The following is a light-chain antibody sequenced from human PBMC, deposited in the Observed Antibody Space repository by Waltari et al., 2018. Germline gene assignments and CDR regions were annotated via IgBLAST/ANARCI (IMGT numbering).Light chain of an antibody. CDR2: LNSDGSP. Sequence: VLTQSPSASASLGASVKLTCALSSGHSSYAIAWHQQQPEKGPRYLMKLNSDGSPIKGDGIPDRFSGSSSGAERYLTISSLQSEDEADYYCQTWDTGIRVFGGGTKLTVL. CDR1: SGHSSYA. V-gene: IGLV4-69*01. J-gene: IGLJ3*02. CDR3: QTWDTGIRV.